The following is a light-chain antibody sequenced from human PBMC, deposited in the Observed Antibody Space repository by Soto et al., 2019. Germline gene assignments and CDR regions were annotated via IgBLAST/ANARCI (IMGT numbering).Light chain of an antibody. CDR3: CSYAGNFIWV. Sequence: QSVLTQPRSVSGSPGQSITLSCDGSTSDVGAYNLVSWYQQRPGEAPKLMIYDVIKRPSGVPYRFSGSKSGNTASLTISGLQADDEADYYCCSYAGNFIWVFGGGTKVTVL. J-gene: IGLJ3*02. CDR1: TSDVGAYNL. CDR2: DVI. V-gene: IGLV2-11*01.